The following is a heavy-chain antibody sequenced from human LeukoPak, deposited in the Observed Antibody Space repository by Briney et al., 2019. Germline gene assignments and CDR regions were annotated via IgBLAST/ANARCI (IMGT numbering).Heavy chain of an antibody. CDR2: IHHSGIT. CDR3: ARDGAPWCSSTSCRYYYYMDV. J-gene: IGHJ6*03. Sequence: SETLSLTCTVSDYSISNTYYWGWIRQPPGKGLEWIGNIHHSGITNYNPSLKSRVSISIDTSKNQFSLNLTSLRAEATAVYYCARDGAPWCSSTSCRYYYYMDVWGKGTTVTISS. D-gene: IGHD2-2*01. V-gene: IGHV4-38-2*02. CDR1: DYSISNTYY.